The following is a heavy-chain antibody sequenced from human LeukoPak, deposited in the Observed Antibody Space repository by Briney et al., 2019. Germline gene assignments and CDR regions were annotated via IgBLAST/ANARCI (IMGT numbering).Heavy chain of an antibody. J-gene: IGHJ5*02. D-gene: IGHD2-15*01. V-gene: IGHV1-2*02. Sequence: ASVKVSCKASGYTFTSYYMHWVRQAPGQGLEWMGWINPNSGGTNYAQKFQGRVTMTRDTSISTAYMELSRLRSDDTAVYYCARDVYCSGGSCYPQWFDPWGQGTLVTVSS. CDR1: GYTFTSYY. CDR3: ARDVYCSGGSCYPQWFDP. CDR2: INPNSGGT.